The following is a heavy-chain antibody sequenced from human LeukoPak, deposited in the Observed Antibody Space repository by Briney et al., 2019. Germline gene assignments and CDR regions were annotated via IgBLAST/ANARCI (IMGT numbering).Heavy chain of an antibody. Sequence: ASVKVSCTASGGTFSIYAISWVRPAPGQGLEWMGRIIPILGIANYAQKFQGRVTITADKSTSTAYMELSSLRSEDTAVYYCARSASKYYYDSSGYSFDYWGQGTLVTASS. CDR2: IIPILGIA. J-gene: IGHJ4*02. CDR1: GGTFSIYA. D-gene: IGHD3-22*01. V-gene: IGHV1-69*04. CDR3: ARSASKYYYDSSGYSFDY.